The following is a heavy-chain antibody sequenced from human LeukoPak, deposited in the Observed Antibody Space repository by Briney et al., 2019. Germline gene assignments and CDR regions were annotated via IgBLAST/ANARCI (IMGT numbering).Heavy chain of an antibody. CDR2: IYSGGST. D-gene: IGHD1-26*01. V-gene: IGHV3-53*01. CDR3: SRDGRVTVGATRYGF. J-gene: IGHJ4*02. Sequence: PGGSLRLSCAASGFTVSSNYMSWVRQAPGKGLEWVSVIYSGGSTYYADSVKGRFTISRDNSKNTLYLQMNSLRAEDTAVYYCSRDGRVTVGATRYGFWGQGTLVTVSS. CDR1: GFTVSSNY.